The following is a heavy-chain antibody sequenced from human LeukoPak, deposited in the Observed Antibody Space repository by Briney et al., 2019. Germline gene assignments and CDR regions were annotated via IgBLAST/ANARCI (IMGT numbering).Heavy chain of an antibody. J-gene: IGHJ6*02. CDR2: IYYSGST. D-gene: IGHD6-6*01. V-gene: IGHV4-61*08. CDR3: ARVIAARTDKYYYYYYGMDV. Sequence: PSQTLSLTCTVSGGSISSGGYYWSWIRQPPGKGLEWIGYIYYSGSTNYNPSLKSRVTISVDTSKNQFSLKLSSVTAADTAVYYCARVIAARTDKYYYYYYGMDVWGQGTTVTVSS. CDR1: GGSISSGGYY.